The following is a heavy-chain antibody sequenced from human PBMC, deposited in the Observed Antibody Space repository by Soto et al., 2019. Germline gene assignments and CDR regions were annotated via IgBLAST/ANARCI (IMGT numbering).Heavy chain of an antibody. D-gene: IGHD2-2*01. Sequence: QITLKESGPTLVKPTQTLTLTCTFSGFSLSTSGVGVGWIRQPPGKALEWLALIYWNDDKYYNPSLKNRLTISKDTSKNQVIFTMTNVDPADTATYYCARRGGGYCSSTTCWFDSWGQGTLVTVSS. CDR3: ARRGGGYCSSTTCWFDS. CDR2: IYWNDDK. CDR1: GFSLSTSGVG. J-gene: IGHJ5*01. V-gene: IGHV2-5*01.